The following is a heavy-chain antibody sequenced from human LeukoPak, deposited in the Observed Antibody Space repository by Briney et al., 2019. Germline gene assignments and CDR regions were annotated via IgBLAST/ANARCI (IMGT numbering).Heavy chain of an antibody. CDR2: IKQDGSEK. CDR1: GLSISSYW. CDR3: ARMSTSSWYVCDY. V-gene: IGHV3-7*01. D-gene: IGHD6-13*01. Sequence: PGGSLRLSCAASGLSISSYWMTWVRQAPGKGLEWVANIKQDGSEKYYVDSVMGRFTISRDNAKNSLYLQMNSLRAEDTAVYYCARMSTSSWYVCDYWGQGTLVTVSS. J-gene: IGHJ4*02.